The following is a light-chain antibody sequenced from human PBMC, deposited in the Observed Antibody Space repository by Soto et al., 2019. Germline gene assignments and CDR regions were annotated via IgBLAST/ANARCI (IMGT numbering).Light chain of an antibody. Sequence: EIVLTQSPATRSSFPGDRVTLSCRASQAVNTRLAWYQHRPGQAPRLLIYLASNRAAGVPARFSGSGSGTDFTLTISSLQSEDFAVYYCQQHNNWPLTFGGGTKVDIK. V-gene: IGKV3D-15*01. CDR2: LAS. J-gene: IGKJ4*01. CDR3: QQHNNWPLT. CDR1: QAVNTR.